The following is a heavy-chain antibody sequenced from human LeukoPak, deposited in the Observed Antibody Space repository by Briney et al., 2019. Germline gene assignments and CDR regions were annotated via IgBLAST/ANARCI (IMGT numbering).Heavy chain of an antibody. J-gene: IGHJ5*02. D-gene: IGHD6-13*01. V-gene: IGHV1-2*06. CDR2: INPNSGGT. Sequence: ASVKVSCKASGYTFTGYYMHWVRQAPGQELEWMGRINPNSGGTNYAQKFQGRVTMTRDTSISTAYMELSRLRSDDTAVYYCARVGTSSSWYNWFDPWGQGTLVTVSS. CDR3: ARVGTSSSWYNWFDP. CDR1: GYTFTGYY.